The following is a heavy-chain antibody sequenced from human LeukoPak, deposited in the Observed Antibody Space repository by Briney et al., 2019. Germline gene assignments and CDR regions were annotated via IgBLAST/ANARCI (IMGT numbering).Heavy chain of an antibody. D-gene: IGHD2-2*01. J-gene: IGHJ4*02. Sequence: GGSLRLSCAASGFTFSSYEMNWVRQAPGKGLEWVSYISSSGSTIYYADSVKGRFTISRDNAKNSLYLQMNSLRAEDTAVYYCARVNTMACHFDYWGQGTLVTVSS. CDR3: ARVNTMACHFDY. V-gene: IGHV3-48*03. CDR2: ISSSGSTI. CDR1: GFTFSSYE.